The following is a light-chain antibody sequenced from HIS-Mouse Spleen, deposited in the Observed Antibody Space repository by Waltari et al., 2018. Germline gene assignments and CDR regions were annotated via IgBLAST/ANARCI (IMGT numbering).Light chain of an antibody. CDR3: YSAADNNWV. V-gene: IGLV3-27*01. J-gene: IGLJ3*02. CDR1: VLAKKY. Sequence: SYELTQPSSVSVSPGQTARITCSGDVLAKKYARWFQQKPGQAPVLVIYKDSERPSGIPERFSGSSSGTTFTLTIRGAQVEDEADYYCYSAADNNWVFGGGTKLTVL. CDR2: KDS.